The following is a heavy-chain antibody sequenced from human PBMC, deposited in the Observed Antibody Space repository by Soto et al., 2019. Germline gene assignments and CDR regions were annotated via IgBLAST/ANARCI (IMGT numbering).Heavy chain of an antibody. CDR2: IIPIFGTA. J-gene: IGHJ6*02. CDR1: GGTFSSYA. CDR3: ASVINRRLGSGYYPYYYYYGMDV. V-gene: IGHV1-69*01. D-gene: IGHD3-3*01. Sequence: QVQLVQSGAEVKKPGSSVKVSCKASGGTFSSYAISWVRQAPGQGLEWMGGIIPIFGTANYAQKFQGRVTITADESTSTAYMELSSLRSEDTAVYYCASVINRRLGSGYYPYYYYYGMDVWGQGTTVTLSS.